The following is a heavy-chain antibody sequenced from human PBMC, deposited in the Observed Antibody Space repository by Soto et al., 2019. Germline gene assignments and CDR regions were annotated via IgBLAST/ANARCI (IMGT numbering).Heavy chain of an antibody. CDR3: AKEGPYINSWSTAGYCQN. V-gene: IGHV4-4*07. CDR2: IDTSGGT. Sequence: SETLSLTCTVSGGSISNYYCNWIRQPAGKGLEWIGRIDTSGGTNYNPSLKSRVTMSVDTSKQEFSLKLSSVTAADTALYYCAKEGPYINSWSTAGYCQNWGQGTLVTVSS. D-gene: IGHD2-21*02. CDR1: GGSISNYY. J-gene: IGHJ1*01.